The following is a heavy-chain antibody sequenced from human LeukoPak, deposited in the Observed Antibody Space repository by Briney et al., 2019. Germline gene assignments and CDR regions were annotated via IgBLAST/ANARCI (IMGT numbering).Heavy chain of an antibody. CDR3: ARLEWGSAGSGSFDY. CDR2: IYYRGNT. V-gene: IGHV4-39*01. CDR1: GGSISSSRYY. D-gene: IGHD6-25*01. Sequence: SETLSLTCTVSGGSISSSRYYWGWIRQPPGKGLEWIGSIYYRGNTYYNPSLKSRITISVDTSKHPFSLILSSVTAADTAVYYCARLEWGSAGSGSFDYWGQGTLVTVSS. J-gene: IGHJ4*02.